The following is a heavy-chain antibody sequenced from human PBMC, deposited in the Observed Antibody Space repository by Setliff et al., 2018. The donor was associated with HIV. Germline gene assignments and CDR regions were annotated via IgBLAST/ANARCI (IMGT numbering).Heavy chain of an antibody. D-gene: IGHD6-13*01. CDR1: GGSISSGTDF. J-gene: IGHJ4*02. CDR3: AREPAAGAYYFDY. CDR2: IYTSGST. Sequence: LSLTCSVSGGSISSGTDFWSWIRQPAGKGLEWIGRIYTSGSTKYNPSLDSRVTISVDTSKNQFSLNLRSVTAADTAVYYCAREPAAGAYYFDYWGQGTLVTVSS. V-gene: IGHV4-61*02.